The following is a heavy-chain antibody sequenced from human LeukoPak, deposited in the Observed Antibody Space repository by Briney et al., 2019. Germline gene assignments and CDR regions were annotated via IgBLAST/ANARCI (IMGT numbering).Heavy chain of an antibody. CDR3: ARHQTPSSIAARPGFDY. D-gene: IGHD6-6*01. V-gene: IGHV4-59*08. CDR2: IYFTGRT. J-gene: IGHJ4*02. CDR1: GGSISTYY. Sequence: SETLSLTCTVSGGSISTYYWSWIRLPPGKGLEWIAYIYFTGRTQYNPSLKSRVTISEDTSKNQFSLKLSSVTAADTAVYYCARHQTPSSIAARPGFDYWGQGTLVTVSS.